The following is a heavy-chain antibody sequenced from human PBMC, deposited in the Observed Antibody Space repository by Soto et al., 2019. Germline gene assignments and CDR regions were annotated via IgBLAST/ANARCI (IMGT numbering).Heavy chain of an antibody. Sequence: QVQLVESGGGVVQPGRSLRLSCAASGFTFSSYAMYWVRQAPGKGLEWVAVISYDGNNKYYADSVKGRFTISRDNSKNTLYLQMNSLRAEDTAVYYCARAGCDGGRCYTLVGLRYGMDVWGQGTTVTVSS. V-gene: IGHV3-30-3*01. CDR1: GFTFSSYA. D-gene: IGHD2-15*01. J-gene: IGHJ6*02. CDR2: ISYDGNNK. CDR3: ARAGCDGGRCYTLVGLRYGMDV.